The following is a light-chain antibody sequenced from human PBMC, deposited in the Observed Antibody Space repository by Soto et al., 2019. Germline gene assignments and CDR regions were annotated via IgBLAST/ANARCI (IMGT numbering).Light chain of an antibody. CDR3: QQYGSSPLT. CDR2: GSS. CDR1: ETINSNS. Sequence: EIVLMQSPGTLSLSLGERAILSCRASETINSNSLAWYQQKPGQAPRLLIYGSSSRATGIPDRFSGSGSGTEFSVTISRLETEDFAEYYCQQYGSSPLTFCGGTKVDIK. V-gene: IGKV3-20*01. J-gene: IGKJ4*01.